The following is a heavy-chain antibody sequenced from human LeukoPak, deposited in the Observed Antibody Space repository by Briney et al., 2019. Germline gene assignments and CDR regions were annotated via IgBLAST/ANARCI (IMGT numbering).Heavy chain of an antibody. D-gene: IGHD2-2*01. J-gene: IGHJ5*02. V-gene: IGHV1-3*01. CDR2: INAGNGNT. CDR1: GYTFTSYA. Sequence: ASVKVSCKASGYTFTSYAMHWVRQAPGQRLEWMGWINAGNGNTKYSQKFQGRVAITRDTSATTAYMKLTSLKSEDTAVYYCVRVEVVPDNWFDPWGQGTLVTVSS. CDR3: VRVEVVPDNWFDP.